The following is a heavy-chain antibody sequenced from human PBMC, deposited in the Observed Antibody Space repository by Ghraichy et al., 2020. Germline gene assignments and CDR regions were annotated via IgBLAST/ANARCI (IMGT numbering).Heavy chain of an antibody. V-gene: IGHV4-34*01. D-gene: IGHD3-22*01. Sequence: SETLSLTCAVYGGSFSGYYWSWIRQPPGKGLEWIGEINHSGSTNYNPSLKSRVTISVDTSKNQFSLKLSSVTAADTAVYYCASRAVSGYYYLLGPYDAFDIWGQGTMVTVSS. CDR3: ASRAVSGYYYLLGPYDAFDI. J-gene: IGHJ3*02. CDR1: GGSFSGYY. CDR2: INHSGST.